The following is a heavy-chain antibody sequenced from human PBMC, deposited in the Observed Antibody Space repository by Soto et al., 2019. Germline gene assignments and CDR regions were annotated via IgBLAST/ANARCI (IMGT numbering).Heavy chain of an antibody. CDR1: GLIFSDGW. D-gene: IGHD1-1*01. V-gene: IGHV3-15*01. J-gene: IGHJ4*02. CDR2: IKTKPDDGTI. CDR3: TTSNLGVDF. Sequence: GGSLRLSCAASGLIFSDGWMTWVRQAPGKGLEWVGRIKTKPDDGTIDYAAPVRGRFTISRDDSKNTLYLQMTSLTPDDTGVYYCTTSNLGVDFWGPGTLVTVSS.